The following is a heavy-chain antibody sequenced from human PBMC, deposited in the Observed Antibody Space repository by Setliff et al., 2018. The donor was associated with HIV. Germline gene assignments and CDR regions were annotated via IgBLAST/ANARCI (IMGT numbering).Heavy chain of an antibody. CDR1: GYSFTSSG. J-gene: IGHJ4*02. CDR3: ARQLSNSFDY. Sequence: ASVKVSCKASGYSFTSSGVSWVRHAPGQGLEWMGWINIRNGNTNYAQKFQGRVTMTTDTSTSTAYMGLRSLRSDDTAVYYCARQLSNSFDYWGQGALVTVSS. D-gene: IGHD1-1*01. V-gene: IGHV1-18*01. CDR2: INIRNGNT.